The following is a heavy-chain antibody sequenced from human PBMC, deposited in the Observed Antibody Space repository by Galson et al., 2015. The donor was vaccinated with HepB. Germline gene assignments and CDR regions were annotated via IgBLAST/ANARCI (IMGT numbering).Heavy chain of an antibody. Sequence: SVKVSCKASGYTFTSYGISWVRQAPGQGLEWMGWISAYNGKINYAEKFQGRVTMTTDTSTSTAYMELRSLRSDDTAVYYCARDGFQVWAGLDYLWYYMDFWGKGTTVTVPS. CDR1: GYTFTSYG. V-gene: IGHV1-18*04. CDR3: ARDGFQVWAGLDYLWYYMDF. CDR2: ISAYNGKI. J-gene: IGHJ6*03. D-gene: IGHD2-8*02.